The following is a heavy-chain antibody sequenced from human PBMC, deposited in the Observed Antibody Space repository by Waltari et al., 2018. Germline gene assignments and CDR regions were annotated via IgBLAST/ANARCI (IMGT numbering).Heavy chain of an antibody. CDR3: ARLEWELLRLDY. V-gene: IGHV5-51*01. CDR2: IYPVYSYT. D-gene: IGHD1-26*01. Sequence: EVQLVQSGAEVKKPGESLKISCKGSGYSFTSYWIGWVRQMPGKGLEWRGIIYPVYSYTRYVPSFQCQVTISAAKSISTAYLQWSSLKASDTAMYYCARLEWELLRLDYWGQGTLVTVSS. CDR1: GYSFTSYW. J-gene: IGHJ4*02.